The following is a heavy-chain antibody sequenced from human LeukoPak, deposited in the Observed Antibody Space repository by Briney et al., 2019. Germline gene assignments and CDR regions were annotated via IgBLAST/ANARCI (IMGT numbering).Heavy chain of an antibody. CDR3: VKMDYDNRGVNWYF. V-gene: IGHV4-59*01. CDR1: GVAINNYS. CDR2: IYYSGST. J-gene: IGHJ2*01. Sequence: ETLRLPCSVSGVAINNYSMSWIRQPPGQGLEWIGFIYYSGSTNYYPSLKSRVTISVDTSKNQLSLKSCSVTAGERSEYSCVKMDYDNRGVNWYF. D-gene: IGHD3-22*01.